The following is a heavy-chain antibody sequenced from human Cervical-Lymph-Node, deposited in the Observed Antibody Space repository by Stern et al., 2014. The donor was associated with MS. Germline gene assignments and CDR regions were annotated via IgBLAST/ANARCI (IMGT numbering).Heavy chain of an antibody. J-gene: IGHJ4*02. V-gene: IGHV7-4-1*02. CDR3: ARDFVDTAMITRSDYLDS. Sequence: VQLVESGSELKEPGASVKVSCKASGYTLTNYPMNWVRQAPGQGLEWMGWNNTNTGNSTYAQGFTGRFVFSLDTSVSTAYLHISSLKAEDTAVYYCARDFVDTAMITRSDYLDSWGQGTLVTVSS. CDR2: NNTNTGNS. CDR1: GYTLTNYP. D-gene: IGHD5-18*01.